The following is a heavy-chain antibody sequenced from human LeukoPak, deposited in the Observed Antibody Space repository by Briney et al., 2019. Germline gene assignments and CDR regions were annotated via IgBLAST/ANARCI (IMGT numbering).Heavy chain of an antibody. CDR2: IQYSGTT. CDR3: AGGGYCSRSSCFAPLFDY. V-gene: IGHV4-59*01. D-gene: IGHD2-2*01. CDR1: GGSISRYY. J-gene: IGHJ4*02. Sequence: SETLSLTCTVSGGSISRYYWSWIRQSPGKGLEWIAYIQYSGTTNYNPSLKSRVTLSVDTSKSQFSLKLTSVTAADTAVYYCAGGGYCSRSSCFAPLFDYWGQGILVTVSS.